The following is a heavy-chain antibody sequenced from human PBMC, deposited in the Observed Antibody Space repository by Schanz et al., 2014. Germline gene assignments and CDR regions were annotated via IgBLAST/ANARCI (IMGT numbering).Heavy chain of an antibody. CDR3: AKQPRARAGYSGYDYFDY. V-gene: IGHV3-23*04. D-gene: IGHD5-12*01. Sequence: EVQLVESGGGLVQPGGSLRLSCAASGFTFSDYAMSWVRQAPGKGLEWVSVISYNGAGTDYADSVKGRFTISRDNSKNTLYLQMNSLRAEDTAIYYCAKQPRARAGYSGYDYFDYWGQGTLVTVSS. CDR1: GFTFSDYA. J-gene: IGHJ4*02. CDR2: ISYNGAGT.